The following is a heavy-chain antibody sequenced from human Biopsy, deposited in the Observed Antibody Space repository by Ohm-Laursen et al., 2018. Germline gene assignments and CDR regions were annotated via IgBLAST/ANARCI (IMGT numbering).Heavy chain of an antibody. Sequence: SVRVSCKTSGYTFRNHGISWVRQAPGRDLEWMGWISTWDAHTSYAQKVQGRVTLTIDTSTSTGYMELRSLRSDDTAVYYCARGGSNYPDYWGQGTLVTVSS. CDR3: ARGGSNYPDY. CDR1: GYTFRNHG. J-gene: IGHJ4*02. D-gene: IGHD3-16*01. CDR2: ISTWDAHT. V-gene: IGHV1-18*01.